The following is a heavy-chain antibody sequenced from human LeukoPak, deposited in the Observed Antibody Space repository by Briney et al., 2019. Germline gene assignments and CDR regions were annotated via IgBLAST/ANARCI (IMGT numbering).Heavy chain of an antibody. CDR2: IYTSGST. CDR3: ARNHYYDSSGYRNYFDY. V-gene: IGHV4-4*07. D-gene: IGHD3-22*01. J-gene: IGHJ4*02. CDR1: GGSISSYY. Sequence: SSETLSLTCTVSGGSISSYYWSWIRQPAGKGLEWIGRIYTSGSTNYNPSLKSRVTISVDTSKNQFSLKLSSVTAADTAVYYCARNHYYDSSGYRNYFDYWGQGTLVTVSS.